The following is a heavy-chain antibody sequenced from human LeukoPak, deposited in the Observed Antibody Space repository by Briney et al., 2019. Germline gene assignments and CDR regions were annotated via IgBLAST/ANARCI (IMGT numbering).Heavy chain of an antibody. D-gene: IGHD2-2*01. Sequence: GGTLRLSCAASGFTFSSYGMSWVRQAPGKGLEWVSGINWNGGSTGYADSVKGRFTISRDNAKNSLYLQMNSLRAEDTALYYCARDRSSWDAFDIWGQGTMATVSS. J-gene: IGHJ3*02. V-gene: IGHV3-20*04. CDR2: INWNGGST. CDR1: GFTFSSYG. CDR3: ARDRSSWDAFDI.